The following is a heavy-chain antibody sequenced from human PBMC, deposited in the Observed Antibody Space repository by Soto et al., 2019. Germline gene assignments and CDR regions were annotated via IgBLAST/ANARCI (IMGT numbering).Heavy chain of an antibody. Sequence: QMQLVESGGGVVQPGRSLRLSCAASGFTFRSYGIHWVRQAPGKGLEWVALIWFDGSKKYYVDSVKGRCAVSRDNSKNTLYLQMNRLRVEDTAVYYCARDRLVPCGYGMDGCGQGSTVTVSS. J-gene: IGHJ6*02. CDR1: GFTFRSYG. D-gene: IGHD2-2*01. CDR2: IWFDGSKK. V-gene: IGHV3-33*01. CDR3: ARDRLVPCGYGMDG.